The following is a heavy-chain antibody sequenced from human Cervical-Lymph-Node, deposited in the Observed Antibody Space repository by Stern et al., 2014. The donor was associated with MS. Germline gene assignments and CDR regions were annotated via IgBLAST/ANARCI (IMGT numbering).Heavy chain of an antibody. CDR1: GGTFSSQA. Sequence: VQLVQSGAEVKKPGSSVKVSCMASGGTFSSQAISWVRQAPGQGLEWVGGIIPIFGVAHYAQKLQGRVTITADESTSTAYMELRSLRSEDTAVYYCARDEIGQTTTHYYYYGMDVWGQGTTVTVSS. D-gene: IGHD1-1*01. V-gene: IGHV1-69*01. J-gene: IGHJ6*02. CDR2: IIPIFGVA. CDR3: ARDEIGQTTTHYYYYGMDV.